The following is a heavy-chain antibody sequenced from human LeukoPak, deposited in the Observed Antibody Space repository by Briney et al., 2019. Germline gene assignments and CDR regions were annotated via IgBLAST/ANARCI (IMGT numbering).Heavy chain of an antibody. V-gene: IGHV4-59*01. J-gene: IGHJ5*02. D-gene: IGHD3-10*02. CDR2: IYYSGST. Sequence: ESSETLSLTCTVSGGSISSYYWSWIRQPPGKGLEWIGYIYYSGSTNYNPSLKSRVTISVDTSKNQFSLKLSSVTAADTAVYYCARGHSGRGGIDPWGQGTLVTVSS. CDR3: ARGHSGRGGIDP. CDR1: GGSISSYY.